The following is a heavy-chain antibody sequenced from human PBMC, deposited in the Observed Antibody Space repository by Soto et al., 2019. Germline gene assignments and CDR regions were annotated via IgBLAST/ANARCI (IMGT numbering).Heavy chain of an antibody. CDR1: GYSFTSYW. D-gene: IGHD6-19*01. CDR3: ATIAVAGVEVDAFDI. Sequence: DSLTISCKGSGYSFTSYWIGLVRQMPGKGLEWMGIIYPGDSDTRYSPSFQGQVTISADKSISTAYLQWSSLKASDTAMYYCATIAVAGVEVDAFDIWGQGTMVTVSS. V-gene: IGHV5-51*01. CDR2: IYPGDSDT. J-gene: IGHJ3*02.